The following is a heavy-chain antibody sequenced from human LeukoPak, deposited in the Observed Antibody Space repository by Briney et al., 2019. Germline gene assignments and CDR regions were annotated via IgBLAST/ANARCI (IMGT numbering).Heavy chain of an antibody. CDR2: IWYDGSDK. D-gene: IGHD2-2*01. J-gene: IGHJ4*02. V-gene: IGHV3-33*06. CDR1: GFTFSSYA. Sequence: PGRSLRLSCAASGFTFSSYAMYWVRQAPGKGLEWVASIWYDGSDKYYRDSVKGRFTISRDNSKNTLYLQMNSLRADDTAVYYCAKDRAEKYAFDYWGQGTLVTVSS. CDR3: AKDRAEKYAFDY.